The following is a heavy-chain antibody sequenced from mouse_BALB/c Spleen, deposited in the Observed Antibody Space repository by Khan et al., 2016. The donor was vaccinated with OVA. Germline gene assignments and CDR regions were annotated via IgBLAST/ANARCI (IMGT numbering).Heavy chain of an antibody. J-gene: IGHJ2*01. V-gene: IGHV1S137*01. CDR3: ARKDGFDY. Sequence: QVQLKQSGPELVRPGVSVTISCTGSGYTFTDYSMHWVKQSHAKSLEWIGVISTDSVNTNYNQKFKSKATLTVDKSSSTVYMELASMTSEDSASYYCARKDGFDYWGQGTTVTVSA. CDR2: ISTDSVNT. CDR1: GYTFTDYS.